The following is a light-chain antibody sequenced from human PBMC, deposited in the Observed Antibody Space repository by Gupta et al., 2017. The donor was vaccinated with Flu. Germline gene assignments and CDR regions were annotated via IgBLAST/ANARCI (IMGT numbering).Light chain of an antibody. J-gene: IGLJ3*02. Sequence: VPISCAGSISDIGGYNYVSWYQHHPGKVPKLSIYAVSERPSGVPARFSGSKSGNTASLTVSGLQAEDEADYVCSSYAGNNNLWLFGGGTKLTVL. CDR2: AVS. CDR3: SSYAGNNNLWL. V-gene: IGLV2-8*01. CDR1: ISDIGGYNY.